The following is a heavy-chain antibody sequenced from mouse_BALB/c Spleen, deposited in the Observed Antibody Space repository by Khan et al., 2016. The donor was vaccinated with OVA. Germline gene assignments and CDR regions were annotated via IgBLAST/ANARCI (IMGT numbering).Heavy chain of an antibody. J-gene: IGHJ2*01. CDR3: ARMARTIN. V-gene: IGHV5-6-3*01. Sequence: EVQLVESGGGLVQPGGSLKLPCAASGFTFSSFGMSWVRQIQTKRLELAATIISNGGSTYYPDSVKGRFTISRDNAKNTLYLQMSSLKSEDTAMYYCARMARTINWGQGTTLTVSS. CDR1: GFTFSSFG. CDR2: IISNGGST.